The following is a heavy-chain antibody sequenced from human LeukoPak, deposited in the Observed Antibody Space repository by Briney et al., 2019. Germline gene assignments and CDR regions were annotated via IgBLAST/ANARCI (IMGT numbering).Heavy chain of an antibody. Sequence: QPGGSLRLSGVASGFTFSSYWMHWVRQAPGKGLVWVSRINSDGSSTSYADSVKGRFTISRDNAKNTLYLQMNSLRAEDTAVYYCARDTMGYFYSGSFTWGQGTLVTVSS. J-gene: IGHJ4*02. CDR1: GFTFSSYW. CDR3: ARDTMGYFYSGSFT. CDR2: INSDGSST. D-gene: IGHD1-26*01. V-gene: IGHV3-74*01.